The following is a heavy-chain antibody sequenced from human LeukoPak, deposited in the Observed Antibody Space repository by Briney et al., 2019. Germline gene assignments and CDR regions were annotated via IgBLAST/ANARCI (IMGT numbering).Heavy chain of an antibody. Sequence: GGSLRLSCTASGSTFSNAWMSWVRQAPGKGLEWVSAISGSGGSTYYADSVKGRFTISRDNSKNTLYLQMNSLRAEDTAVYYCAKDQGGSYSGDAFDIWGQGTMVTVSS. V-gene: IGHV3-23*01. D-gene: IGHD1-26*01. CDR1: GSTFSNAW. J-gene: IGHJ3*02. CDR2: ISGSGGST. CDR3: AKDQGGSYSGDAFDI.